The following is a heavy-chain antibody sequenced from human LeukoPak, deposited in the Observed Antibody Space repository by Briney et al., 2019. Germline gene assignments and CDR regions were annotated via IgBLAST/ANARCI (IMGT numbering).Heavy chain of an antibody. J-gene: IGHJ4*02. V-gene: IGHV1-2*02. CDR2: INTNSGGT. CDR3: ARDQVQDYYFDY. D-gene: IGHD3-10*01. CDR1: GYTFTGYY. Sequence: ASVKVSCKASGYTFTGYYMHWVRQAPGQGLEWMGWINTNSGGTYYAQKFQGRVTMTSDTSISTAYMELSRLRSDDTAVYYCARDQVQDYYFDYWGQGTLVTVSS.